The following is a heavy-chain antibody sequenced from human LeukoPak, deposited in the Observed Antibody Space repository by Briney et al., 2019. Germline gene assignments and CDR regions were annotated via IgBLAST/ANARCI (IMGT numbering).Heavy chain of an antibody. D-gene: IGHD1-26*01. J-gene: IGHJ4*02. Sequence: GGPLSSSVAASGFTSSTLPRHGLAQAQGMEWKIIQPISSNGGNTYYANPVKGRFTISRDNSKNTLYLQMGSLRAEDMAVYYCARGGYTVRSYLYFDYWGQGTLVTVSS. CDR1: GFTSSTLP. V-gene: IGHV3-64*01. CDR3: ARGGYTVRSYLYFDY. CDR2: ISSNGGNT.